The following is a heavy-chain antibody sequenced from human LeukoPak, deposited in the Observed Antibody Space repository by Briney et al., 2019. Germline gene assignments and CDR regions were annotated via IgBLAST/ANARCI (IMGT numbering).Heavy chain of an antibody. CDR2: INPNSGGT. CDR3: ARDPSGYSYGYWDY. CDR1: GYTFTAYY. Sequence: ASVKVSCKASGYTFTAYYMHWMRQAPGQGLEWMGWINPNSGGTNYAQNFQGRVTMTRDTSISAAYMELSRLRSDDTAVYYCARDPSGYSYGYWDYWGQGTLVTVSS. D-gene: IGHD5-18*01. J-gene: IGHJ4*02. V-gene: IGHV1-2*02.